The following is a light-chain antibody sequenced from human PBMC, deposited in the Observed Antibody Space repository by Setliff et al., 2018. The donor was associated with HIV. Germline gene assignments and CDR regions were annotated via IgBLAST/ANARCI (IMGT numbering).Light chain of an antibody. CDR2: GAS. V-gene: IGKV3-15*01. J-gene: IGKJ1*01. Sequence: EIVMTQSPATLSVSPGERATLSCRASQSVSSNLAWYQQKPGQAPRLLIYGASTRATGIPARLSGSGSGTEFTLTISSLQSEDFAVYYCQQYINWPQTFGQGTKVDIK. CDR1: QSVSSN. CDR3: QQYINWPQT.